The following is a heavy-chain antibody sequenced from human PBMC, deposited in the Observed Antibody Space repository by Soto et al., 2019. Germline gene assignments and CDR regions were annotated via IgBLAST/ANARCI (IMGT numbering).Heavy chain of an antibody. CDR2: ISSSSSTI. J-gene: IGHJ3*02. CDR3: ARSNPNHTAMVHSNAFDI. V-gene: IGHV3-48*02. D-gene: IGHD5-18*01. CDR1: GFTFSSYS. Sequence: GGSLRLSCAASGFTFSSYSMNWVRQAPGKGLEWVSYISSSSSTIYYADSVKGRFTISRDNAKNSLYLQMNSLRDEDTAVYYCARSNPNHTAMVHSNAFDIWGQGTMVTVS.